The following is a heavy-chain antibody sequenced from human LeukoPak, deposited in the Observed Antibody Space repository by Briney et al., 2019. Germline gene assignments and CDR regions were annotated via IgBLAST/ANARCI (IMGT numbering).Heavy chain of an antibody. CDR1: GFTFSSYS. J-gene: IGHJ5*02. V-gene: IGHV3-21*01. D-gene: IGHD3-10*01. CDR2: ISSSSSYI. Sequence: GGSLRLSCAASGFTFSSYSMNWVRQAPGKGLEWVSSISSSSSYIYYADSVKGRFTISRDNAKNSLYLQMNSLRAEGTAVYYCARGEGSGSFRFDPWGQGTLVTVSS. CDR3: ARGEGSGSFRFDP.